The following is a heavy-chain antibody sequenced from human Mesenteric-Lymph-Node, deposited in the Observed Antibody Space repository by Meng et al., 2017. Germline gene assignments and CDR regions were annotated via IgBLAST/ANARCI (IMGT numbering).Heavy chain of an antibody. V-gene: IGHV1-69*06. Sequence: VQVVWYGAEGIEPGVSVKVSCKASGYTFTGYYMHGVRQAPGHGLEWMGRINTIFGTATYAKKCQGRVTITADKSTSTAYMELSSLRSEDTAVYYCAVTTQYYFDYWGQGTLVTVSS. CDR2: INTIFGTA. J-gene: IGHJ4*02. D-gene: IGHD1-26*01. CDR3: AVTTQYYFDY. CDR1: GYTFTGYY.